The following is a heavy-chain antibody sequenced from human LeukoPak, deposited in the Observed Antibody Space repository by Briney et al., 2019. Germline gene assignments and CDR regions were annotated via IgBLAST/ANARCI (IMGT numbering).Heavy chain of an antibody. Sequence: GGSLRLSCAASGFTFSSYEMNWVRQAPGKGLEWVSCISSSGSTIYYADSVKGRFTISRDNAKNSLYLQMNSLRAEDTAVYYCARTGAGYSYGYLFWDYWGQGTLVTVSS. D-gene: IGHD5-18*01. CDR2: ISSSGSTI. V-gene: IGHV3-48*03. J-gene: IGHJ4*02. CDR1: GFTFSSYE. CDR3: ARTGAGYSYGYLFWDY.